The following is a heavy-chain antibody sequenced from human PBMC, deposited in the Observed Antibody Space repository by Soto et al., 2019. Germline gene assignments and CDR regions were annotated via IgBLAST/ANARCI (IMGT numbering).Heavy chain of an antibody. D-gene: IGHD3-22*01. CDR1: GGTFSSYA. V-gene: IGHV1-69*13. Sequence: SVKISCKASGGTFSSYAISWGRQAPGQRLVWIGGNIPIFDKANYAQKIKGRITITADESTSTAYMELSSLRSEVTAVYYCARIPGRYYDSSGYFDYWCQGSLVTVSS. CDR2: NIPIFDKA. J-gene: IGHJ4*02. CDR3: ARIPGRYYDSSGYFDY.